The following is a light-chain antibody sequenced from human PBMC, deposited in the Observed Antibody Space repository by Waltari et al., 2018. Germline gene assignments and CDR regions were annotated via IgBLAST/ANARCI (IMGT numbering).Light chain of an antibody. CDR1: QSISRY. CDR3: QQSYSTLPLT. Sequence: DIQMTQYPSSLSASVGDRVTITCRASQSISRYLKWYQQKPGKAPKLLIYAASSLQSGVPSRFSGSGSGTDFTLTISSLQPEDFATYYCQQSYSTLPLTFGGGTKVEIK. V-gene: IGKV1-39*01. J-gene: IGKJ4*01. CDR2: AAS.